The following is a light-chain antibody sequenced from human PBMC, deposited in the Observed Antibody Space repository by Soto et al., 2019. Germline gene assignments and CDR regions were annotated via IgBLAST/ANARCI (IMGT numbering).Light chain of an antibody. CDR2: GSS. CDR1: QNIADY. J-gene: IGKJ3*01. Sequence: EIVLTQSPATLSVSPGEKATLSCRASQNIADYLIWYQQRPGQAPRVLMHGSSTRAAGVPARFSGSGSGTEFPLTISSLESEDSGIYYCQHYHRWPPFTFGPGTKVEI. CDR3: QHYHRWPPFT. V-gene: IGKV3-15*01.